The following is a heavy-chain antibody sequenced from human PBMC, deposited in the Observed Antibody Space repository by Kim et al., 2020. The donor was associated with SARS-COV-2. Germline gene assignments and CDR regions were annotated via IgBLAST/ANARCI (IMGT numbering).Heavy chain of an antibody. J-gene: IGHJ4*02. CDR2: IYLNSADT. CDR3: VRDINPGGAEH. V-gene: IGHV3-9*01. D-gene: IGHD1-1*01. Sequence: GGSLRLSCAASGFNFRDHAMHWVRQDPGKGLEWVAGIYLNSADTGYVDSVKGRFTISRDNAKKSLYLQMNSLRPEDTAFYYCVRDINPGGAEHWGPGTLV. CDR1: GFNFRDHA.